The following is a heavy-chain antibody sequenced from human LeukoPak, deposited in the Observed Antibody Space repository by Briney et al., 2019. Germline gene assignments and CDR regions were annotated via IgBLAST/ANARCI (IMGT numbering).Heavy chain of an antibody. CDR1: GFIFSRYG. CDR3: AKDGGSYFDY. CDR2: IRYDGSKK. J-gene: IGHJ4*02. Sequence: GGSLRLSCEASGFIFSRYGMHWVRQAPGKGLEWVAFIRYDGSKKYYADSVKGRFTISRDNSKNTLYLQMNSLRAEDTAVYYCAKDGGSYFDYWGQGTLVTVSS. V-gene: IGHV3-30*02. D-gene: IGHD1-26*01.